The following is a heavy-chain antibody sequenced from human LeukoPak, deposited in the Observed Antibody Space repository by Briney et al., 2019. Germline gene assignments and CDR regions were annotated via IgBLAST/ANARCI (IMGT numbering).Heavy chain of an antibody. J-gene: IGHJ4*02. V-gene: IGHV3-11*01. CDR1: GFTFSDYY. Sequence: GGSQRLSCAASGFTFSDYYMSWIRQAPGKGLEWVSYISSSGSTIYYADSVKGRFTISRDNAKNSLYLQMNGLRAEDTAVYYCARVDYLTMVRGVIHYWGQGTLVTVSS. CDR3: ARVDYLTMVRGVIHY. D-gene: IGHD3-10*01. CDR2: ISSSGSTI.